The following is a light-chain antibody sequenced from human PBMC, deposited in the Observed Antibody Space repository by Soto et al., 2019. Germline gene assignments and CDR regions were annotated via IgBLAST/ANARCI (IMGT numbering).Light chain of an antibody. V-gene: IGLV4-69*01. CDR1: SGHSPYS. CDR3: QTWGTGYII. J-gene: IGLJ2*01. CDR2: LHSDGRH. Sequence: QPVLTQSPSASSSLGASVKLTCTLSSGHSPYSIAWHQQQPEKGPRYLMMLHSDGRHTKGDGIPDRFSGSSSGTERYLSISSLQSEDEADYYCQTWGTGYIIFGGGTKLTVL.